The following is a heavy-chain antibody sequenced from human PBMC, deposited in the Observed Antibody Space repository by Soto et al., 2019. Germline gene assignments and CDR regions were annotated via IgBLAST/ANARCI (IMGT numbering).Heavy chain of an antibody. Sequence: RLSCAASGFTFSDYYMSWIRQAPGKGLEWVSYISGTSSYTNYADSVKGRFTISRGNAKKSLYLDMSSLRAEDTAVYYCARDRAFCGGDCYPGYFDYWGQGILVTVSS. CDR1: GFTFSDYY. CDR3: ARDRAFCGGDCYPGYFDY. D-gene: IGHD2-21*02. V-gene: IGHV3-11*06. CDR2: ISGTSSYT. J-gene: IGHJ4*02.